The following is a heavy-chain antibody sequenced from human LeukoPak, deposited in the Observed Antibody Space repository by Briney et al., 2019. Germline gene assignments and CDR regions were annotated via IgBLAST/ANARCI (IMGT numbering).Heavy chain of an antibody. CDR1: GGSFSGYY. D-gene: IGHD3-22*01. CDR3: ASGRTLYYYDSSGYSG. Sequence: IPSETLSLTCAVYGGSFSGYYWSWIRQPPGKGLEWIGEINHSGSTNYNPSLKSRVTISVDTSKNQFSLKLSSVTAADTAVYYCASGRTLYYYDSSGYSGWGQGTLVTVSS. CDR2: INHSGST. J-gene: IGHJ4*02. V-gene: IGHV4-34*01.